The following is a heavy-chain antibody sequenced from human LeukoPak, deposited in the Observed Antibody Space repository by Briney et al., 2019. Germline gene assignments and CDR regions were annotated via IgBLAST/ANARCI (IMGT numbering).Heavy chain of an antibody. CDR3: ARDTLSCLQFGGGDYFDY. J-gene: IGHJ4*02. CDR2: ISSSGSTI. CDR1: GFTLSDYY. D-gene: IGHD5-24*01. Sequence: GGSLRLSCAASGFTLSDYYMSWIRQAPGKGLEWVSYISSSGSTIYYADSVKGRFTISRDNAKNSLYLQMNSLRAEDTAVYYCARDTLSCLQFGGGDYFDYWGQGTLVTVSS. V-gene: IGHV3-11*01.